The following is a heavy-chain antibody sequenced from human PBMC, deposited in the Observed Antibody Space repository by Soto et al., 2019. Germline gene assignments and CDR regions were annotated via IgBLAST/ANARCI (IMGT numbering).Heavy chain of an antibody. CDR3: ARRRTWGSYY. J-gene: IGHJ4*02. D-gene: IGHD3-16*01. CDR1: GFTFSDHY. CDR2: TRNKANSYTT. V-gene: IGHV3-72*01. Sequence: EVQLVESGGGLVQPGGSLRLSCAASGFTFSDHYMDWVRQAPGKGLEWVGRTRNKANSYTTEYAASGKGRFTISRDDSRTSLYRQMNSLNTEDTAVYSCARRRTWGSYYWGQGTLVTVSS.